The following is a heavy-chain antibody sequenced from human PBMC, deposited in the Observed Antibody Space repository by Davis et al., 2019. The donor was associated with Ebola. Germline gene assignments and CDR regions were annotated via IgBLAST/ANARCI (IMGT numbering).Heavy chain of an antibody. CDR1: GFNFSHYA. V-gene: IGHV3-23*01. CDR2: ISGSGKTA. CDR3: AKDNGFWVPPDWFGP. D-gene: IGHD2-8*01. Sequence: GESLKISCAVSGFNFSHYAMSWVRQAPGKGLEWVACISGSGKTAYYADSVEGRFNISRDNSKNTLALQMNSVRGEDSAVYYCAKDNGFWVPPDWFGPWGQGVQVTVSS. J-gene: IGHJ5*02.